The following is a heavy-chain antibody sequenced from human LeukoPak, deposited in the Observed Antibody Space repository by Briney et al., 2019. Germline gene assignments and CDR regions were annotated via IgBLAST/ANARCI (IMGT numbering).Heavy chain of an antibody. V-gene: IGHV3-23*01. Sequence: GGSLRLSCAASGFTFSSYAMSWVRQAPGKGLEWVSAISGSGGSTYYADSVKGRFTISRDNSKNTLYLQMNSLRAEDTAVYYCGKDTGYYDSSGYWRYFDYWGQGTLVTVSS. D-gene: IGHD3-22*01. J-gene: IGHJ4*02. CDR2: ISGSGGST. CDR1: GFTFSSYA. CDR3: GKDTGYYDSSGYWRYFDY.